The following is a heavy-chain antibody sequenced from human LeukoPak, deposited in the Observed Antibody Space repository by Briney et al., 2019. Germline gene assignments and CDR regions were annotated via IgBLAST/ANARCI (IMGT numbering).Heavy chain of an antibody. D-gene: IGHD4-17*01. CDR2: ISGSGGST. CDR3: AKSYYGDYEVYYYYGMDV. V-gene: IGHV3-23*01. CDR1: GFTFSSYA. Sequence: GGSLRLSCAASGFTFSSYAMSWVRQAPGKGLEWVSAISGSGGSTYYADSVKGRFTISRDNSKNTLYLQMNSLRAEDTAVYYCAKSYYGDYEVYYYYGMDVWGQGTTVTVSS. J-gene: IGHJ6*02.